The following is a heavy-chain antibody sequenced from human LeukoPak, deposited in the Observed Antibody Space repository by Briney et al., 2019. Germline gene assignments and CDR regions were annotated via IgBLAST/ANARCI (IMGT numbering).Heavy chain of an antibody. CDR3: ARGSWSYYYDSSGYYSY. D-gene: IGHD3-22*01. CDR1: GYTFTGYY. J-gene: IGHJ4*02. V-gene: IGHV1-2*06. CDR2: INPNSGGT. Sequence: ASVKVSCKASGYTFTGYYMHWVRQAPGQGLEWMGRINPNSGGTNYAQKFQGRVTMTRDTSISTAYMELSRLRSDDTAVYYCARGSWSYYYDSSGYYSYWGQGTLVTVSS.